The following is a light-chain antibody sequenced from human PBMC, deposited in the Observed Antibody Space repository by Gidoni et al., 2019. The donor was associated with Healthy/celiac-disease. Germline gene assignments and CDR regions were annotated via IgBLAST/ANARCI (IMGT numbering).Light chain of an antibody. J-gene: IGKJ1*01. V-gene: IGKV3-20*01. Sequence: EIVLTPSPGTLSLSPGELATLSCSASQSVSSSYLAWYQQKPGQAPRLLIYGASSSATGIPDRFSGSGSGTEFTLTISRLEAEEFAVYYCQQYGRSVWTFGQGTKVEIK. CDR2: GAS. CDR3: QQYGRSVWT. CDR1: QSVSSSY.